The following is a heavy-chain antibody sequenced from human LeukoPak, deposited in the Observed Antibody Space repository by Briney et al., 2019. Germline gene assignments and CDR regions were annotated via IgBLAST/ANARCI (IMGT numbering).Heavy chain of an antibody. D-gene: IGHD6-13*01. V-gene: IGHV3-30*04. CDR1: GFTFSSYA. CDR3: AKEKGAAGPLYYYYYMDV. CDR2: IRYDGSNK. Sequence: GRSLRLSCAASGFTFSSYAMHWVRQAPGKGLEWVAVIRYDGSNKYYADSVKGRFTISRDNSKNTLYLQMNSLRAGDTAVYYCAKEKGAAGPLYYYYYMDVWGKGTTVTVSS. J-gene: IGHJ6*03.